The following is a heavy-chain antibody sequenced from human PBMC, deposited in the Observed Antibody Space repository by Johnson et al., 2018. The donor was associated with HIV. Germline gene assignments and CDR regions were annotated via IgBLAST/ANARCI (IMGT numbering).Heavy chain of an antibody. V-gene: IGHV3-48*04. CDR3: ASSYDSSGFDAFDI. J-gene: IGHJ3*02. D-gene: IGHD3-22*01. CDR2: ISGSGSTI. Sequence: QLVESGGGLVQPGGSLRPSCAASGFTFSSYAMSWVRQAPGKGLEWVSAISGSGSTIYYADSVKGRFTISRDNAKNSLYLQMNSLRAEDTAVYYCASSYDSSGFDAFDIWGQGTMVTVSS. CDR1: GFTFSSYA.